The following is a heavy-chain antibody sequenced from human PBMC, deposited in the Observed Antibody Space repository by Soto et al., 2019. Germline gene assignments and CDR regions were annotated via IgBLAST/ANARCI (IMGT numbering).Heavy chain of an antibody. V-gene: IGHV3-23*01. CDR3: AKLAGRQQLVSAYYFDY. CDR2: ISGSGGST. CDR1: GFTFSSYA. D-gene: IGHD6-13*01. Sequence: EVQLLESGGGLVQPGGSLRLSCAASGFTFSSYAMSWVRQAPGKGLEWVSAISGSGGSTYYADSVKGRFTISRDNSKNTLYLQMNRLRAEDTAVYYCAKLAGRQQLVSAYYFDYWGQGTLVTFSS. J-gene: IGHJ4*02.